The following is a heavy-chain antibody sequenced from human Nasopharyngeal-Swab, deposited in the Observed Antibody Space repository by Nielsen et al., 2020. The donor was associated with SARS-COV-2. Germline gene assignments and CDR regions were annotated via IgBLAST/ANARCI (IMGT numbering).Heavy chain of an antibody. D-gene: IGHD5-18*01. V-gene: IGHV3-23*01. CDR1: GFTFSSYA. CDR3: AKADTAMVGYNWFDP. CDR2: ISGSGGST. Sequence: GGSLRLSCAASGFTFSSYAMSWVRQAPGKGLEWVSAISGSGGSTYYADSVKGRFTISRDNSKNTLYLQTNSLRAEDTAVYYCAKADTAMVGYNWFDPWGQGTLVTVSS. J-gene: IGHJ5*02.